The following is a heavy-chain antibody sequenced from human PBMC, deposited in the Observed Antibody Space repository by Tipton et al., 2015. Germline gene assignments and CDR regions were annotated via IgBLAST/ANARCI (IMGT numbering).Heavy chain of an antibody. CDR1: GYIFGNYY. CDR2: FYPDDSDT. Sequence: QLVQSGAEVKKPGESLMISCKGFGYIFGNYYIAWVRQMPGKGLEWMGIFYPDDSDTRYSPSFQGQVTISADKSISTAYLQWNSLKASDTAMYYCARLGLDTSWWVDYWGQGTLVTVSS. V-gene: IGHV5-51*01. CDR3: ARLGLDTSWWVDY. D-gene: IGHD2-8*02. J-gene: IGHJ4*02.